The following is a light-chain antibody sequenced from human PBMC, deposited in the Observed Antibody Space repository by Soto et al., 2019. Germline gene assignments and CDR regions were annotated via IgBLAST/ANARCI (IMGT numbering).Light chain of an antibody. CDR3: QQYDSSPIT. V-gene: IGKV1-39*01. J-gene: IGKJ5*01. CDR2: AAS. CDR1: QSISNY. Sequence: DIQLTQSPSSLSASVGDRVTITCRTSQSISNYLNWYQQKPGKVPKLLIYAASSRATGIPDRFSGSGSGTDFTLTITPLEPDDFVVYFCQQYDSSPITFGQGTRLEIK.